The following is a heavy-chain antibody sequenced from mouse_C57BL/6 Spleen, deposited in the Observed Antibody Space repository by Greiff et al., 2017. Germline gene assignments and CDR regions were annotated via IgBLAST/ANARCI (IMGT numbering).Heavy chain of an antibody. Sequence: QVQLQQPGAELVRPGSSVKLSCKASGYTFTSYWMDWVKQRPGQGLEWIGNIYPSDSETHYNQKFKDKATFTVDKSSRTAYVQLSSLTSEDSAVYYCARENYGSKDFDYWGQGTTLTVSS. J-gene: IGHJ2*01. CDR2: IYPSDSET. CDR3: ARENYGSKDFDY. D-gene: IGHD1-1*01. V-gene: IGHV1-61*01. CDR1: GYTFTSYW.